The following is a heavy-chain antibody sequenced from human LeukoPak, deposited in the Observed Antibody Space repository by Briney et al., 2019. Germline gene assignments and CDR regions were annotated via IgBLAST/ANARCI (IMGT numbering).Heavy chain of an antibody. Sequence: SETLSLTCAVYGGSFSGYYWSWIRQPPGKGLEWIGEINHSGSTNYNPSLKSRVTISVDTSKNQFSLKLSSVTAADTAVYYCARAWYFDLWGRGTLVTVSS. CDR3: ARAWYFDL. CDR1: GGSFSGYY. CDR2: INHSGST. J-gene: IGHJ2*01. V-gene: IGHV4-34*01.